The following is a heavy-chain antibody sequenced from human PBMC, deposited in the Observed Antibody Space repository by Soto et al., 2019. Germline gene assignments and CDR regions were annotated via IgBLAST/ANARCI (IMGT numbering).Heavy chain of an antibody. CDR2: IDPSDSYT. CDR3: ARHEEYYYDSSGYYYDY. V-gene: IGHV5-10-1*01. Sequence: GASLKISCKGSGYSFTSYWISWVRQMPGKGLEWMGRIDPSDSYTNYSPSFQGHVTISADKSISTAYLQWSSLKASDTAMYYCARHEEYYYDSSGYYYDYWGQGTLVTVSS. J-gene: IGHJ4*02. CDR1: GYSFTSYW. D-gene: IGHD3-22*01.